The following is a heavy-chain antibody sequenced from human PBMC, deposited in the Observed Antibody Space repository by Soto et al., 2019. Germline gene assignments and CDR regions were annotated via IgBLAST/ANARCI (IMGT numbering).Heavy chain of an antibody. D-gene: IGHD6-19*01. CDR2: VFSRGGT. J-gene: IGHJ6*02. CDR3: ARMRPTGWHDYYFFGMDL. Sequence: TSQTLSLPGHVFCGSLTYLYWPCLRQPPGKGLEWIGCVFSRGGTYYEPSLKSRVTISLDTSKNQFSLRLTSMTTADTAVYYCARMRPTGWHDYYFFGMDLWGQGTTVTAP. V-gene: IGHV4-59*11. CDR1: CGSLTYLY.